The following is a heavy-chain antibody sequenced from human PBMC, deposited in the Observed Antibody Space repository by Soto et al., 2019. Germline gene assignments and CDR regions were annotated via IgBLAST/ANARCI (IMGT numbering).Heavy chain of an antibody. CDR2: ISAYNGNT. J-gene: IGHJ4*02. D-gene: IGHD1-7*01. Sequence: GASVKGLCKASGYTFTSYGISWVRQAPGQGLEWMGWISAYNGNTNYAQKLQGRVTMTTDTSTSTAYMELRSLRSDDTAVYYCVAPLTGTTGYFDYWGQGTLVTVSS. CDR1: GYTFTSYG. V-gene: IGHV1-18*01. CDR3: VAPLTGTTGYFDY.